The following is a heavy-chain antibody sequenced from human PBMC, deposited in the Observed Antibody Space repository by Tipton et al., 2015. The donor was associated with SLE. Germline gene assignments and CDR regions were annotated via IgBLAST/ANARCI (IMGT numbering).Heavy chain of an antibody. V-gene: IGHV4-59*01. D-gene: IGHD3-3*01. CDR2: VSSRGST. CDR3: ARKSYGFWTGSHDYFYYMDV. J-gene: IGHJ6*02. CDR1: GGSISDDS. Sequence: TLSLTCTVSGGSISDDSWSWVRQPPGKGLEWIGYVSSRGSTTYNPSLRSRVTISVDTSKNHFSLELTSVTSADTAVYYCARKSYGFWTGSHDYFYYMDVPGQGSPVTVS.